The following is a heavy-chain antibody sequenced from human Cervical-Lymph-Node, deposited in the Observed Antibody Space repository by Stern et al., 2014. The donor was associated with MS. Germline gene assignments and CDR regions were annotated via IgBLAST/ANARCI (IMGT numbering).Heavy chain of an antibody. J-gene: IGHJ6*02. Sequence: VQLVESGGGVVQPGMSLRLSCAASGFTFRTYGMHWVRQAPGKGLEWVALISYDGTSEYYADSVKGRFTITRDNSESALFLQMNSLRAEDTAVYYGAKVREVWELLYSGCMDVWGQGTTVTVSS. V-gene: IGHV3-30*18. CDR2: ISYDGTSE. CDR1: GFTFRTYG. CDR3: AKVREVWELLYSGCMDV. D-gene: IGHD1-26*01.